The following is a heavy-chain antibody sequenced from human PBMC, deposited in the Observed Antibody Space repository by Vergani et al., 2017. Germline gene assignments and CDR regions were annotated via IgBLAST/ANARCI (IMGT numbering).Heavy chain of an antibody. Sequence: QVQLQQWGGGLLKPSETLSLTCVVNGESFTSYHWTWIRQSPGEGLEWVGDIDHTGRPDYNPSLKSRLTMSVVKSRNQFSLPPNSVPATDTAIYFFARVNTETNGHLYYYYYMDVWGQGTAVTVS. J-gene: IGHJ6*03. CDR3: ARVNTETNGHLYYYYYMDV. CDR1: GESFTSYH. D-gene: IGHD4-11*01. CDR2: IDHTGRP. V-gene: IGHV4-34*01.